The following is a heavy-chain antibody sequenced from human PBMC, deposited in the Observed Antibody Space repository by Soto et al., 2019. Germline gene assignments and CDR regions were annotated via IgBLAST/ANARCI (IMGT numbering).Heavy chain of an antibody. CDR1: GYTFTSYG. CDR2: ISAYNGNT. Sequence: ASVKVSCKASGYTFTSYGISWVRRAPGQGLEWMGWISAYNGNTNYAQKLQGRVTMTTDTSTSTAYMELRSLRSDDTAVYYCASYDSSGYYPNWFDPWGQGTLVTVSS. CDR3: ASYDSSGYYPNWFDP. V-gene: IGHV1-18*01. J-gene: IGHJ5*02. D-gene: IGHD3-22*01.